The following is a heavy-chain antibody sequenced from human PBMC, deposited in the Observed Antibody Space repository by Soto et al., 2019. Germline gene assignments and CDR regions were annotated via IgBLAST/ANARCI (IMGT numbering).Heavy chain of an antibody. CDR1: GFTVSSNY. CDR2: IYSGGST. V-gene: IGHV3-66*01. Sequence: LRLSCAASGFTVSSNYRSWVRQAPGKGLEWVSVIYSGGSTYYADSVKGRFTISRDNSKNTLYLQMNSLRAEDTAVYYCAREFRIAAAGTVGEYYYYGMDVWGQGTTVTVSS. CDR3: AREFRIAAAGTVGEYYYYGMDV. J-gene: IGHJ6*02. D-gene: IGHD6-13*01.